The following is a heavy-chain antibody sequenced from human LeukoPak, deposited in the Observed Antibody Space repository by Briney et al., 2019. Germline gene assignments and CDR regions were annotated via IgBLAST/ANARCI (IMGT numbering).Heavy chain of an antibody. CDR2: IYPGDSDT. J-gene: IGHJ3*02. V-gene: IGHV5-51*01. D-gene: IGHD5-18*01. Sequence: GESLKISCKGSGYSFTSYWIGLVRQVPGKGLEGMRIIYPGDSDTRYSPSFQGQVTISADKSISTAYLQWSSLKASDTAMYYCAKQYSYGRRDAFDIWGQGTMVTVSS. CDR3: AKQYSYGRRDAFDI. CDR1: GYSFTSYW.